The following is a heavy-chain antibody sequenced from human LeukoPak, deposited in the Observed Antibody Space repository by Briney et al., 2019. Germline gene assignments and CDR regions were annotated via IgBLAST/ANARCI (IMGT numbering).Heavy chain of an antibody. Sequence: SETLSLTCTVSGGSISSSSYYWGWIRQPPGKGLEWIGSIYYSGSTYYNPSLKSRVTISVDTSKNQFSLKLSSVTAADTAVYYCARHADYYGSGSYYPGALDYWGQGTLVTVSS. D-gene: IGHD3-10*01. CDR1: GGSISSSSYY. V-gene: IGHV4-39*01. J-gene: IGHJ4*02. CDR2: IYYSGST. CDR3: ARHADYYGSGSYYPGALDY.